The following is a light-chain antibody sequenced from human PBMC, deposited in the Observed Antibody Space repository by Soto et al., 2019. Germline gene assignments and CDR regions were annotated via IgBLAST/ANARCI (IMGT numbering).Light chain of an antibody. CDR2: GAS. V-gene: IGKV3-15*01. CDR1: QSVGSN. CDR3: QQYNDWPRT. J-gene: IGKJ4*01. Sequence: EIVMTQSPATLSVSPGERATLLCRASQSVGSNLLWFQQKPGQAPRLLISGASTRATGVPARFSGSGSGTEFTLTISSLQSEDFAVYHCQQYNDWPRTFGGGTKVEIK.